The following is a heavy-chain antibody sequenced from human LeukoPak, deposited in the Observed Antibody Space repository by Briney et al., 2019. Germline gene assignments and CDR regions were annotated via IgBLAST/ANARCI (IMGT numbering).Heavy chain of an antibody. D-gene: IGHD4/OR15-4a*01. J-gene: IGHJ4*02. CDR1: GFTFSSYG. CDR2: ISYDGSNK. V-gene: IGHV3-30*03. CDR3: ARRAGAYSHPYDY. Sequence: PRGSLRLSCAASGFTFSSYGMHWVRQATRKGLEWVAVISYDGSNKYYADSVKGRFTISRDNSKNTLYLQMNSLRAEDTAVYYCARRAGAYSHPYDYWGQGTLGTVSS.